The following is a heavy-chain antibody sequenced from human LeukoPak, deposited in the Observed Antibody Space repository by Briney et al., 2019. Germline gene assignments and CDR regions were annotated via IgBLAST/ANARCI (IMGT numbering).Heavy chain of an antibody. J-gene: IGHJ1*01. CDR2: IYYSGST. D-gene: IGHD3-10*01. CDR3: ARESYGSGSYANEYFQH. CDR1: GGSISSSSYY. V-gene: IGHV4-39*07. Sequence: SETLSLTCTVSGGSISSSSYYWGWIRQPPGKGLEWIGSIYYSGSTYYNPSLKSRVTISVDTSKNQFSLKLSSVTAADTAVYYCARESYGSGSYANEYFQHWGQGTLVTVSS.